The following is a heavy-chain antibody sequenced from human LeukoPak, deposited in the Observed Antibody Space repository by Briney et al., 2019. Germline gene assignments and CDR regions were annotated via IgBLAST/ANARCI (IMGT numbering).Heavy chain of an antibody. J-gene: IGHJ4*02. V-gene: IGHV4-59*01. CDR2: VFFRGST. D-gene: IGHD4-11*01. CDR1: GGSINNYY. CDR3: ARGDYRGYVLDY. Sequence: SETLFLTCTVSGGSINNYYWSWIRQPPGKGLQWVGYVFFRGSTSYNPFLQSRVTISVDTSKNQFSLRLTSLTAADTAVYYCARGDYRGYVLDYWGRGALVTVSS.